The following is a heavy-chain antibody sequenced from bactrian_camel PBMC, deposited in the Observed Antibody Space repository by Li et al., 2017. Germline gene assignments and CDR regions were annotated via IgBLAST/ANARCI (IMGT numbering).Heavy chain of an antibody. CDR3: QAKTYGGMWCGPEATY. Sequence: HVQLVESGGGLVQPGGSLKLSCAASGFIFSGHWMYWLRQAPGKEREFVSGLDSEGTASYADSVKDRFTISQDKAKNTVYLQMNSLEPEDTAMYYCQAKTYGGMWCGPEATYWGQGTQVTVS. D-gene: IGHD6*01. CDR1: GFIFSGHW. J-gene: IGHJ4*01. V-gene: IGHV3S26*01. CDR2: LDSEGTA.